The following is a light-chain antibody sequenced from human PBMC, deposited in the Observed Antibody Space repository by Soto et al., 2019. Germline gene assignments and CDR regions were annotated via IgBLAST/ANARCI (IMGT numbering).Light chain of an antibody. Sequence: IQMTQSPSSLSAYVVDIVTITFLASQGIGNHLGWYQQKPGKAPKLLIFAASTLQSGVPSRFSGSASGTDFTLTISSLQPEDFATYYCLQDYNYPRTFGQGTKVDIK. CDR3: LQDYNYPRT. CDR1: QGIGNH. V-gene: IGKV1-6*01. J-gene: IGKJ1*01. CDR2: AAS.